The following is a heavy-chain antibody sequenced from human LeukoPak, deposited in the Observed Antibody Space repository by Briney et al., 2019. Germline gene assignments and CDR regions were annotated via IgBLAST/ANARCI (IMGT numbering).Heavy chain of an antibody. Sequence: PGGSLRLSCAASGFTFSDYAMSWFRQAPGKGLEWVSAIINSKRGGTTYYADSVKGRFTISRDTSKNTLYLQMSSLSVEDTAVYYCAKVPSYYDTTTYYGWGQGTLVTVSS. CDR3: AKVPSYYDTTTYYG. CDR1: GFTFSDYA. J-gene: IGHJ4*02. D-gene: IGHD3-22*01. V-gene: IGHV3-23*01. CDR2: IINSKRGGTT.